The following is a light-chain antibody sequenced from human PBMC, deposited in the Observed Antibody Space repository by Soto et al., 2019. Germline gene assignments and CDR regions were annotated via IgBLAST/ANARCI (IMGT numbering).Light chain of an antibody. Sequence: QSALAQPASVSGSPGQSIAISCAGSSSDIGRSNYVSWYQQHPGKAPQLIIYEVTNRPSGVSDRFSASKSGNTASLTISGLQSEDEADYYCSSFRSTSTLVFGGGTKLTVL. V-gene: IGLV2-14*01. CDR2: EVT. J-gene: IGLJ2*01. CDR3: SSFRSTSTLV. CDR1: SSDIGRSNY.